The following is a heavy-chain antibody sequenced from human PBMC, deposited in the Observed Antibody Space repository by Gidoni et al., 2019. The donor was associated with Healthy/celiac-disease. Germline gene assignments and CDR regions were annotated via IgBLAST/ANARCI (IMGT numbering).Heavy chain of an antibody. CDR3: ARIRKQLDYDSSGYYLRQNSYFDY. CDR1: GFSLSNSRVG. V-gene: IGHV2-26*01. CDR2: LFSDDEK. Sequence: QVTLKVSGSVLVKPTETLTLPCTVSGFSLSNSRVGVSWIRQTPGKAQEWLAHLFSDDEKSYSTSLKSRLTISKDTSKSQVVLTMTNMDPVDTAKYYYARIRKQLDYDSSGYYLRQNSYFDYWGQGTLVTDSS. D-gene: IGHD3-22*01. J-gene: IGHJ4*02.